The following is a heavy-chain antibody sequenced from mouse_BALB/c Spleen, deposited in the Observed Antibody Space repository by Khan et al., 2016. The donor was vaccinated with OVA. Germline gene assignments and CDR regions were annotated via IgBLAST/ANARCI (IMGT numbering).Heavy chain of an antibody. J-gene: IGHJ3*01. V-gene: IGHV14-1*02. D-gene: IGHD2-3*01. CDR2: IDPENGNT. CDR3: TNDCYCDWFAY. Sequence: VQLQQSGAELVRPGALVNLSCKASGFNIKDYYMHWVKQRPEQGLEWIGWIDPENGNTIYDPKFQGKASITSDTSSNTAYLQLSSLTSEDTAVYYGTNDCYCDWFAYWGQGTLVTVSA. CDR1: GFNIKDYY.